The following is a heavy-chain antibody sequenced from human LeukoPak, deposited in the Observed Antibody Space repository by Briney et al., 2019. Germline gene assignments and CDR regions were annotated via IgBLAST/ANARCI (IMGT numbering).Heavy chain of an antibody. CDR3: AKDSRKGVDYYYYMDV. Sequence: GGSLRLSCAASGFTFSSYGMSWVRQAPGKGLEWVSAISGSGGSTYYADSVKGRFTISRDNSKNTLYLQMNSLRAEDTAVYYCAKDSRKGVDYYYYMDVWGKGTTVTVSS. J-gene: IGHJ6*03. D-gene: IGHD1-14*01. CDR2: ISGSGGST. CDR1: GFTFSSYG. V-gene: IGHV3-23*01.